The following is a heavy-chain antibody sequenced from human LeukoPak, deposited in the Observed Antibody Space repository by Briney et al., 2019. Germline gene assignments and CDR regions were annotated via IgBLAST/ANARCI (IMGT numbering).Heavy chain of an antibody. D-gene: IGHD1-14*01. CDR2: IYYTEST. Sequence: SETLSLTCTVSGGSIISGRYSCFWVGQHVGTGREYIGYIYYTESTFYNPSLKGRVSISVDTSKNQFPLNLSSVTAADTAVSYCARVTGGGVHFDSWGQGTLVTVSS. V-gene: IGHV4-31*03. CDR1: GGSIISGRYS. J-gene: IGHJ4*02. CDR3: ARVTGGGVHFDS.